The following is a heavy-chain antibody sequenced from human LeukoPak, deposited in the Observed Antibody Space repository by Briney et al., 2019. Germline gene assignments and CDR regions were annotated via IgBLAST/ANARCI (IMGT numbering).Heavy chain of an antibody. J-gene: IGHJ4*02. CDR3: ASGISYYYDSSGYYVAY. Sequence: SETLSLTCAVYGGSFSGYYWSWIRQPPGKGLEWIGIYHSGSTYYNPSLESRVTLSVDKSKNQFSLRLSSVTAADTAVYYCASGISYYYDSSGYYVAYWGQGTLVTVSS. D-gene: IGHD3-22*01. V-gene: IGHV4-34*01. CDR1: GGSFSGYY. CDR2: YHSGST.